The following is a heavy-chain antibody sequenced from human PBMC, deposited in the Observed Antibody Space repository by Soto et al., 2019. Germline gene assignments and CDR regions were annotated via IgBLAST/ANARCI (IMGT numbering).Heavy chain of an antibody. CDR3: ARQLERGDLPEGFEY. D-gene: IGHD1-1*01. CDR2: IFHSGTT. V-gene: IGHV4-4*02. Sequence: QVQLPESGPGLVEPSGTLSLTCAVSGDSISSSHWWSWVRQPPGKGLEWIGEIFHSGTTKYNPSLESRVTMSVDKSNNHLSLKLRSVTAADTAVYYCARQLERGDLPEGFEYWGQGTLATVSS. CDR1: GDSISSSHW. J-gene: IGHJ4*02.